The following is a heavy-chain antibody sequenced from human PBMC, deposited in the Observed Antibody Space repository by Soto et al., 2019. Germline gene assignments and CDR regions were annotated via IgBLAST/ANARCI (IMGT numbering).Heavy chain of an antibody. CDR2: INHSGST. D-gene: IGHD6-19*01. J-gene: IGHJ4*02. Sequence: SETLSLTCAVYGGSFSGYYWSWIRQPPGKGLEWIGEINHSGSTNYNPSLKSRVTISVDTSKNQFSLKLSSVTAADTAVYYCARRSSGSRTDYWGQGTLVTVSS. CDR3: ARRSSGSRTDY. CDR1: GGSFSGYY. V-gene: IGHV4-34*01.